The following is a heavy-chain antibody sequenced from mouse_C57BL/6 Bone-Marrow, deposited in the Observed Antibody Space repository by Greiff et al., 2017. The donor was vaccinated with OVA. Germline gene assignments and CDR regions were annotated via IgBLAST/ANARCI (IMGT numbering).Heavy chain of an antibody. CDR2: INPSSGYT. CDR1: GYTFTSYT. CDR3: ARSDSSGSYFDY. Sequence: QVQLKESGAELARPGASVKMSCKASGYTFTSYTMHWVKQRPGQGLEWIGYINPSSGYTKYNQKFKDKATLTADKSSSTAYMQLSSLTSEDSAVYYCARSDSSGSYFDYWGQGTTPTVSS. D-gene: IGHD3-2*02. V-gene: IGHV1-4*01. J-gene: IGHJ2*01.